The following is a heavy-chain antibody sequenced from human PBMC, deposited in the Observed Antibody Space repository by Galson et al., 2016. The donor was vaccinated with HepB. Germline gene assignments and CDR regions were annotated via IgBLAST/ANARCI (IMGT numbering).Heavy chain of an antibody. Sequence: SLRLSCAASGFAVSSNHMNWVRQAPGKGLEWVSIIYSGGSTYYADSVKGRFTISRDNSKKTLYLQMNSLRAEDTAVYYCARSPDGNYHYMDVWGKGTTVTVSS. CDR3: ARSPDGNYHYMDV. D-gene: IGHD1-1*01. V-gene: IGHV3-53*01. CDR2: IYSGGST. CDR1: GFAVSSNH. J-gene: IGHJ6*03.